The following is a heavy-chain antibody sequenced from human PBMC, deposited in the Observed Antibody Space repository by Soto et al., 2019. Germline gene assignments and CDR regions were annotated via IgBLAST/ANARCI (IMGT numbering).Heavy chain of an antibody. D-gene: IGHD3-3*01. CDR3: ARDVSPAVFWSGSYFYYYGMDV. CDR2: IYTSGST. Sequence: SETLSLTCTVSGGSISSYYWSWIRQPAGKGLEWIGRIYTSGSTNYNPSLKSRVTMSVDTSKNQFSLRLSSVTAADTAVYYCARDVSPAVFWSGSYFYYYGMDVWGQGTTVTVS. J-gene: IGHJ6*02. CDR1: GGSISSYY. V-gene: IGHV4-4*07.